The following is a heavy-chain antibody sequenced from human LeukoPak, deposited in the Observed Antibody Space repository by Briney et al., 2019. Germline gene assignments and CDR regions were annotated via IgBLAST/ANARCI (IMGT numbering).Heavy chain of an antibody. CDR3: ARDDYGDYESH. CDR2: ISSSGSTI. D-gene: IGHD4-17*01. J-gene: IGHJ4*02. V-gene: IGHV3-48*03. Sequence: PGGSLRLSCAASGITFSSYEMNWVRQAPGKGLEWVSYISSSGSTIYYADSVKGRFTISRDNAKNSLYLQMNSLRAEDTAVYYCARDDYGDYESHWGQGTLVTVSS. CDR1: GITFSSYE.